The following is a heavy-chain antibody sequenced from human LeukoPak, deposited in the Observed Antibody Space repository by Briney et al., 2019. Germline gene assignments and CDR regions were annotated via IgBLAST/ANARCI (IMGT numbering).Heavy chain of an antibody. J-gene: IGHJ3*02. CDR1: GGSISSTSYY. CDR3: ARDRTGDDAFDI. V-gene: IGHV4-61*01. D-gene: IGHD7-27*01. CDR2: IYYSGST. Sequence: SETLSLTRAVSGGSISSTSYYWSWIRQPPGKGLEWIGYIYYSGSTNYNPSLKSRVTISVDTSKNQFSLKLSSVTAADTAVYYCARDRTGDDAFDIWGQGTMVTVSS.